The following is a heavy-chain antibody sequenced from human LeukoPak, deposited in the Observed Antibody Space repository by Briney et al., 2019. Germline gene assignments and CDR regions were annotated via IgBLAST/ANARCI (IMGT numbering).Heavy chain of an antibody. CDR2: ISTNKRNT. Sequence: GASVKLSCTASGYIFTSYSISWVRHAPGQGLEWMGWISTNKRNTNYAQRLQGRVTMTTDTSTSTAYMELRSLRSDDTAIYYCVRDIQWRFDPWGQGTLVTVSS. D-gene: IGHD2-8*01. CDR1: GYIFTSYS. CDR3: VRDIQWRFDP. J-gene: IGHJ5*02. V-gene: IGHV1-18*01.